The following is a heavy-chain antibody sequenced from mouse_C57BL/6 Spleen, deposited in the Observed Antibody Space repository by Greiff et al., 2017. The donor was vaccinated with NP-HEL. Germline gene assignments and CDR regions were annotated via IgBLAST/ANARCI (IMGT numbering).Heavy chain of an antibody. CDR2: LWRGGST. CDR1: GFSFTSYG. D-gene: IGHD4-1*01. J-gene: IGHJ3*01. Sequence: VQVVESGPGLVQPSQSLSITCTVSGFSFTSYGVHWVRQSPGKGLEWLGVLWRGGSTAYNAAFLSRLRISQDNYKSQVFFKINSLQADDTAIYYCARMDSNWPGTYWGQGTLVTVSA. V-gene: IGHV2-2*01. CDR3: ARMDSNWPGTY.